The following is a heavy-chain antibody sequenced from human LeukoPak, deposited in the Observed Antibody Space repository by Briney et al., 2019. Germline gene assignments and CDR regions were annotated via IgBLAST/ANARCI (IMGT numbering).Heavy chain of an antibody. D-gene: IGHD2-2*01. Sequence: PSETLSLTCAVYGGSFSDYFWGWIRQPPGKGLEWIGEINHSGRTYYNPTLKSRVTISVDTSKNQFSLNLSSVTAADTAVYYCARDVVVVPAAIHYGMDVWGQGTTVTVSS. CDR2: INHSGRT. V-gene: IGHV4-34*01. J-gene: IGHJ6*02. CDR1: GGSFSDYF. CDR3: ARDVVVVPAAIHYGMDV.